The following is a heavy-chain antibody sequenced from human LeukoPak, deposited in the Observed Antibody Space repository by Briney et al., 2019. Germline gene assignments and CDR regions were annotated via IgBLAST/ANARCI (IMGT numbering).Heavy chain of an antibody. D-gene: IGHD6-19*01. V-gene: IGHV1-46*01. CDR2: INPSGGST. CDR1: GYSFASYY. J-gene: IGHJ4*02. CDR3: ARDGVAGTYYFDH. Sequence: ASVKVSCKTSGYSFASYYIHWVRQAPGQGLGWMGIINPSGGSTSYPQKFQDRVTMTRDTSTSTAYIEVSSLRSEDTAVYFCARDGVAGTYYFDHWGQGTLVTVSS.